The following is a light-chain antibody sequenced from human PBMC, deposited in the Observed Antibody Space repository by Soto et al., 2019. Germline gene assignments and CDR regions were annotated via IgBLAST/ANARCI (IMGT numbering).Light chain of an antibody. CDR1: QTISTY. Sequence: DIQMTQSPSSLFASVGDRVTIACRARQTISTYLNWYQQKPGKAPKLLIFGASTLQSGVPSRFSGSGSGTEFILTISSLQREDFATYYCQQTYDTPPPFGQGTKVDIX. CDR2: GAS. CDR3: QQTYDTPPP. J-gene: IGKJ1*01. V-gene: IGKV1-39*01.